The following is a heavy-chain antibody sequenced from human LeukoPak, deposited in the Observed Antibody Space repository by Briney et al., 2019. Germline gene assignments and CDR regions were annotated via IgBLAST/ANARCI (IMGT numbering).Heavy chain of an antibody. CDR3: ASLKLGAYFDL. D-gene: IGHD3-16*01. CDR1: GGSTSSDY. Sequence: TSSETLSLTCTVSGGSTSSDYWSWIRQSPGKGPEWVGYVYNSGDTGKNPSLKSRVTILLDTSKNQCSLKLTSVSAADTAVYYCASLKLGAYFDLWGRGTLVTVSS. CDR2: VYNSGDT. J-gene: IGHJ2*01. V-gene: IGHV4-59*08.